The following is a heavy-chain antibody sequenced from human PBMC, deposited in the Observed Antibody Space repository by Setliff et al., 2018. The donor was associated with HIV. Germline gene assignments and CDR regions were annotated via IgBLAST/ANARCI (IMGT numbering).Heavy chain of an antibody. Sequence: SETLSLTCTVSGDSITTGVYYWSWIRQPAGQGLEWIGHTYASDNSGSTYYNPSLKSRVTISVDTSKNQFSLKLSSVTAADTAVYYCARRPRYDYVWGSYHGNFDYWGQGTLVTVSS. J-gene: IGHJ4*02. D-gene: IGHD3-16*02. CDR3: ARRPRYDYVWGSYHGNFDY. CDR2: TYASDNSGST. CDR1: GDSITTGVYY. V-gene: IGHV4-61*09.